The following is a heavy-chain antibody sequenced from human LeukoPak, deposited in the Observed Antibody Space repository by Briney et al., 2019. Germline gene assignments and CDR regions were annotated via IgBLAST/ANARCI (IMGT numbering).Heavy chain of an antibody. CDR1: GFTFSSYS. V-gene: IGHV3-48*04. Sequence: QPGGSLRLSCAASGFTFSSYSMNWVRQAPGKGLEWVSYIISSSSTIYYADSVKGRFTISRDNAKNSLYLQMNSLRAEDTAVYYCARDVVGPLDYWGQGTLVTVSS. J-gene: IGHJ4*02. CDR2: IISSSSTI. D-gene: IGHD2-21*01. CDR3: ARDVVGPLDY.